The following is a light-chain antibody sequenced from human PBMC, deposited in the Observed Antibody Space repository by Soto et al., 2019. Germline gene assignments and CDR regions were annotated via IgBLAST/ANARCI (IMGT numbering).Light chain of an antibody. J-gene: IGKJ1*01. CDR3: QQYGSSPPWT. Sequence: EIVLTQSPGTLSLSPGERATLSCRASQSVSSRYLAWYQQKPGQAPRLLIYGASSRATGIPDSFSGSGSGTDFTLSISRLEPEDFAVYYCQQYGSSPPWTFGQGTKVEIK. V-gene: IGKV3-20*01. CDR2: GAS. CDR1: QSVSSRY.